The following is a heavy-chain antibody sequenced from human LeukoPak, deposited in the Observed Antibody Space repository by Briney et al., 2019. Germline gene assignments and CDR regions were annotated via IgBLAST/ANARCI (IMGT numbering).Heavy chain of an antibody. Sequence: GESLKISXKGSGYSFTSYWIGWVRQMPGKGLEWMGIIYPGDSDTRYSPSFQGQVTISADKSISTAYLQWSSLKASDTAMYYCARPPSGYSSGWYYMDVWGKGTTVTVSS. CDR2: IYPGDSDT. D-gene: IGHD6-19*01. CDR1: GYSFTSYW. CDR3: ARPPSGYSSGWYYMDV. V-gene: IGHV5-51*01. J-gene: IGHJ6*03.